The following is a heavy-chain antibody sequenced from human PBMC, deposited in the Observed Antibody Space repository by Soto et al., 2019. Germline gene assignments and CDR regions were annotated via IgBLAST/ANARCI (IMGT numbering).Heavy chain of an antibody. CDR3: ARGVGCTGGSCYSHLDY. CDR1: GGSFSGYY. J-gene: IGHJ4*02. CDR2: INHSGST. V-gene: IGHV4-34*01. D-gene: IGHD2-15*01. Sequence: QVQLQQWGAGLLKPSETLSLTCAVYGGSFSGYYWSWIRQPPGKGLEWIGEINHSGSTNYKPSLKIRVPLSVATSKNQFSLKLSSVTAADTAVYYCARGVGCTGGSCYSHLDYWGQGTLVTVSS.